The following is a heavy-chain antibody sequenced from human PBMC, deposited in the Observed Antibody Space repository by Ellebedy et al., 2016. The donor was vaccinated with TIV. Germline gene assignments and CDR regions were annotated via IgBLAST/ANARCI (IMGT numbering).Heavy chain of an antibody. CDR2: IDFSGTGT. CDR3: ARDGSEWSRDY. Sequence: GGSLRLSXAVSGFTFSIAGMTWVRQAPGKGLEWVATIDFSGTGTYYADSVKGRFIISRDNTKNSLFLQMNSLGVEDTAVYYCARDGSEWSRDYWGQGTLVTVSS. J-gene: IGHJ4*02. CDR1: GFTFSIAG. D-gene: IGHD3-3*01. V-gene: IGHV3-21*06.